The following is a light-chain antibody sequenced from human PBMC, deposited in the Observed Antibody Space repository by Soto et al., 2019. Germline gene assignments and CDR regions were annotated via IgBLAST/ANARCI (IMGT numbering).Light chain of an antibody. CDR1: QSLSSNF. CDR3: QQYGSSEII. V-gene: IGKV3-20*01. CDR2: DIS. J-gene: IGKJ5*01. Sequence: EIVLTQSPATLSLSPGERATLSCRASQSLSSNFLAWYQQKPGQAPRLLIYDISSRATGIPDRFSGSVSGTDFTLTITRLEPEDFAVFYCQQYGSSEIIFGQGTRLEI.